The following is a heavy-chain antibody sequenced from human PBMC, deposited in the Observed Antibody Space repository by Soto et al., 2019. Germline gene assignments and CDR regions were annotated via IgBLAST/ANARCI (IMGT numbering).Heavy chain of an antibody. V-gene: IGHV4-31*03. CDR3: ARGLNSYQLLYLFDY. CDR1: GGSISSGGYY. Sequence: SETLSLTCTVSGGSISSGGYYWSWIRQHPGKGLEWIGYLYYSGRTYYNPSLKSRVTISVDTSKNQFSRKLSSVTAADTAVYYCARGLNSYQLLYLFDYWGQGTLVTVSS. CDR2: LYYSGRT. J-gene: IGHJ4*02. D-gene: IGHD2-2*02.